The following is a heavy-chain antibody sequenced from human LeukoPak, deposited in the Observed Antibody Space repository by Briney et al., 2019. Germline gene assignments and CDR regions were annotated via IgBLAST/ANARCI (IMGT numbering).Heavy chain of an antibody. D-gene: IGHD3-22*01. CDR3: AKGYRNYYDSSGYLGSFDY. Sequence: ASVKLSCKASGYTFASYDINWVRQATGQGLEWMGWMNPNSGNTGYAQKFQGRVTMTRNTSISTAYMELSSLRSEDTAVYYCAKGYRNYYDSSGYLGSFDYWGQGTLVPVSS. CDR2: MNPNSGNT. J-gene: IGHJ4*02. V-gene: IGHV1-8*01. CDR1: GYTFASYD.